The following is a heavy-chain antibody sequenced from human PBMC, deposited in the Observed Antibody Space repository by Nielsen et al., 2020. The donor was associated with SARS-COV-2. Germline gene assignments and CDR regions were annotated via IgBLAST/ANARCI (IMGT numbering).Heavy chain of an antibody. CDR1: GGTFSGYA. D-gene: IGHD3-22*01. J-gene: IGHJ4*02. CDR2: VIPVLGTA. CDR3: ATNYYDGSAYYYDPRGFDY. Sequence: SVKVSCRASGGTFSGYAVNWVRQAPGQGLEWMGRVIPVLGTANYAQKFQDRVTISADKSTSAAYMDLSSLRSEDTALYYCATNYYDGSAYYYDPRGFDYWGQGTLVTVSS. V-gene: IGHV1-69*04.